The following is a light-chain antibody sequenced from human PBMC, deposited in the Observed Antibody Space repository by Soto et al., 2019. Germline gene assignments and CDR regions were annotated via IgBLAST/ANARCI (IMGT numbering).Light chain of an antibody. CDR3: SSYTSSRV. Sequence: QSVLTQPASVSGSPGQSITISCTGTSSDVGCYNYVSWYQQHPGKAPKLMIYEVSNRPSGVSNRFSGSKSGNTASLTISGLQAEDEADYYCSSYTSSRVFGGGTKLTVL. CDR2: EVS. V-gene: IGLV2-14*01. J-gene: IGLJ3*02. CDR1: SSDVGCYNY.